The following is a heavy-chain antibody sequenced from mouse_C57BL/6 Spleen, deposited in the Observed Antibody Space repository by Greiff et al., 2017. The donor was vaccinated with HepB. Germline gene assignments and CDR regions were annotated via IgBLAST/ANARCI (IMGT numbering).Heavy chain of an antibody. J-gene: IGHJ1*03. Sequence: EVHLVESGGGLVKPGGSLKLSCAASGFTFSDYGMHWVRQAPEKGLEWVAYISSGSSTIYYADTVKGRFTISRDNAKNTLFLQMTSLRSEDTAMYYCARDGYYGNFDVWGTGTTVTVSS. V-gene: IGHV5-17*01. CDR3: ARDGYYGNFDV. CDR2: ISSGSSTI. D-gene: IGHD2-3*01. CDR1: GFTFSDYG.